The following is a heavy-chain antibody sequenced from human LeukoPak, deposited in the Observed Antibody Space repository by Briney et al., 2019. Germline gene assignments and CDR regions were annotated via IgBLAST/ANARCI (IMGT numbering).Heavy chain of an antibody. J-gene: IGHJ5*02. D-gene: IGHD3-10*01. V-gene: IGHV4-59*11. CDR2: IYSRGST. CDR1: GASISSHY. CDR3: ARYYYGSGSYYNVAWFDP. Sequence: PSETLSLTCTVSGASISSHYWTWIRQPPGKGLEWIGYIYSRGSTIYNPFLKSRVSISVDTSKNQFSLKLTSVTAADTAVYFCARYYYGSGSYYNVAWFDPWGQGTLVTVSS.